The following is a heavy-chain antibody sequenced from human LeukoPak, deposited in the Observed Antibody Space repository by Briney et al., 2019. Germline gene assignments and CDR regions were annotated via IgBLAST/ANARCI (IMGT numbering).Heavy chain of an antibody. D-gene: IGHD3-22*01. V-gene: IGHV1-18*01. CDR2: ISAYNGNT. CDR1: GYTFTSYG. J-gene: IGHJ4*02. Sequence: ASVTVSCKASGYTFTSYGISCVRQAPGHGLEWMGWISAYNGNTIYAQTLQGRVSMTTDTSTSTAYMELRSLRSDDTAVYYCARVGGGYPVVREYYFDYWGQGTLVTVSS. CDR3: ARVGGGYPVVREYYFDY.